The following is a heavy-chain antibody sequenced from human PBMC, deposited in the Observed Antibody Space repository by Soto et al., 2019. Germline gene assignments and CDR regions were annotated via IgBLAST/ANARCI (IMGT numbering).Heavy chain of an antibody. V-gene: IGHV4-61*05. J-gene: IGHJ4*02. CDR2: IFYTGST. CDR1: GGSISSSSYY. Sequence: PSETLSLTCTVSGGSISSSSYYWGWIRQPPGKGLEWIGYIFYTGSTNYNPSLKSRVTISVDTSKSQFSLKLSSVTAADTAVYYCAKLSGNYHFSLDYWGLGTLVTVSS. D-gene: IGHD3-10*01. CDR3: AKLSGNYHFSLDY.